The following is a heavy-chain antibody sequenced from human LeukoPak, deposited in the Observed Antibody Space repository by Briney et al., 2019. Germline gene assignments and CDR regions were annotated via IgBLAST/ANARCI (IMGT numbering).Heavy chain of an antibody. CDR1: GFTFSSFA. J-gene: IGHJ4*02. CDR3: ARAHTPNVVSATPY. Sequence: GGSLRLSCIASGFTFSSFAMHWVRQAPDKGLDWVAVISSDGSNKYYADSVQGRFTISRDNSKNTLYLQVGSLRVEDTAVYYCARAHTPNVVSATPYWGQGTLVTV. V-gene: IGHV3-30-3*01. D-gene: IGHD2-15*01. CDR2: ISSDGSNK.